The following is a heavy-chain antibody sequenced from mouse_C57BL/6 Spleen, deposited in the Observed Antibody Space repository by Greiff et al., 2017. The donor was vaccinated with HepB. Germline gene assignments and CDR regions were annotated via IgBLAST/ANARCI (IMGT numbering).Heavy chain of an antibody. CDR3: ARSGDYSYAMDY. CDR2: IYPGSGNT. Sequence: QVQLQQSGAELVRPGASVKLSCKASGYTFTDYYINWVKQRPGQGLEWIARIYPGSGNTYYNEKFKGKATLTAEKSSSTAYMQLSSLTSEDSAVYFCARSGDYSYAMDYWGQGTSVTVSS. V-gene: IGHV1-76*01. D-gene: IGHD1-1*01. J-gene: IGHJ4*01. CDR1: GYTFTDYY.